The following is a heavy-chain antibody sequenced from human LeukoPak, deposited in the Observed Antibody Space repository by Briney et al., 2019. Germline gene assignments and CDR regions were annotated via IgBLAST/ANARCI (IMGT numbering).Heavy chain of an antibody. Sequence: SETLSLTCTVSGGSISSYYWSWIRQPPGKGLEWIGYIYYSGSTNYNPSLKSRVTISVDTSKNQFSLKLSSVTAADTAVYYCARDLGDCSGGSCYVLGWFDPWGQGTLVTVSS. D-gene: IGHD2-15*01. CDR2: IYYSGST. V-gene: IGHV4-59*01. CDR3: ARDLGDCSGGSCYVLGWFDP. J-gene: IGHJ5*02. CDR1: GGSISSYY.